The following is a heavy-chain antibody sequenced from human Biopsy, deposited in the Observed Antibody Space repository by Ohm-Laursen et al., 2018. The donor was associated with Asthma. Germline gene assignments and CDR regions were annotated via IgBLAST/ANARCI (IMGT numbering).Heavy chain of an antibody. V-gene: IGHV3-33*01. CDR2: IWYDGRKK. CDR3: ARKIAARGGMGV. D-gene: IGHD6-6*01. Sequence: RSLRLSCSASGITSSTYGMHWVRQAPGKGLEWVSFIWYDGRKKTYADSVKGRFTISRDNSKNTLYLQMNSLRAEDTAVYYCARKIAARGGMGVWGQETTVTVSS. J-gene: IGHJ6*02. CDR1: GITSSTYG.